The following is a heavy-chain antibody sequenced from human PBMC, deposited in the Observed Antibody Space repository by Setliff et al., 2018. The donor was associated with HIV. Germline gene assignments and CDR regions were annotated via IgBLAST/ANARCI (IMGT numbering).Heavy chain of an antibody. D-gene: IGHD3-22*01. Sequence: GASVKVSCKASGGTFSSYAISWVRQAPGQGLEWMGRIIPISGTTNYAQTFQGRVTITADKSSSTVYMELSSLRFEDTAVYYCARDGNYYDSSAYYHPPFDYWGQGTLVTVSS. CDR2: IIPISGTT. J-gene: IGHJ4*02. CDR1: GGTFSSYA. CDR3: ARDGNYYDSSAYYHPPFDY. V-gene: IGHV1-69*06.